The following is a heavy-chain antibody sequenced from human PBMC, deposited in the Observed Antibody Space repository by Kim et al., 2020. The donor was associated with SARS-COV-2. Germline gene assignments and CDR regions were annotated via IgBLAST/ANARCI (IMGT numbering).Heavy chain of an antibody. Sequence: SETLSLTCAVYGGSFSGYYWSWIRQPPGKGLEWIGEINHSGSTNYNPSLKSRVTISVDTSKNQFSLKLSSVTAADTAVYYCARGSSLFYCSSTSCYPYGYWGQGTLVTVSS. CDR3: ARGSSLFYCSSTSCYPYGY. CDR1: GGSFSGYY. D-gene: IGHD2-2*01. CDR2: INHSGST. J-gene: IGHJ4*02. V-gene: IGHV4-34*01.